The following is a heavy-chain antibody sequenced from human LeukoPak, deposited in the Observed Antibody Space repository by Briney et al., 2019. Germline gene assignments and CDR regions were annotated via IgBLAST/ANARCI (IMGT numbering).Heavy chain of an antibody. D-gene: IGHD3-22*01. CDR1: GFTFSSYA. CDR3: AKERGYDSSGYYYVVLSGDFDY. J-gene: IGHJ4*02. CDR2: ISGSGGST. Sequence: GGSLRLSCAASGFTFSSYAMSWVRQAPGKGLGWVSAISGSGGSTYYADSVKGRFTISRDNSKNTLYLQMNSLRAEDTAVYYCAKERGYDSSGYYYVVLSGDFDYWGQGTLVTVSS. V-gene: IGHV3-23*01.